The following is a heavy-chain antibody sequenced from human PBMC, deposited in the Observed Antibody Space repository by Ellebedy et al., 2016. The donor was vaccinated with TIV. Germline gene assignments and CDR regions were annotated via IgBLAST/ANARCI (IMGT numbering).Heavy chain of an antibody. D-gene: IGHD1-26*01. CDR1: GFTFTSYW. Sequence: PGGSLRLSCEASGFTFTSYWMYWVRQAPGKGLEWVATVKQDGTEKFYVDSVKGRITISRDNAKNSLYLQMNNLRAEDTAVYYCARDTLVGVTDSYFDYWGQGTLVTVSS. CDR2: VKQDGTEK. J-gene: IGHJ4*02. CDR3: ARDTLVGVTDSYFDY. V-gene: IGHV3-7*03.